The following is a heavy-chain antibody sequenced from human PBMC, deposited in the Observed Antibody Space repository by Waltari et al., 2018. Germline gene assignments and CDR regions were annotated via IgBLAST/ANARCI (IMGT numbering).Heavy chain of an antibody. D-gene: IGHD3-10*01. Sequence: QVQLQQWGAGLLKPSETLSLSRAVYGGPLSSYFWSRTRQSPRNGLGGIGELNHRGSTNYNPALRGRVTISVDTSKNQFALKLSSVTAADTAVYYCVRGAFEFYSSSFGKGGWFDPWGQGTPVTVSS. J-gene: IGHJ5*02. CDR2: LNHRGST. CDR1: GGPLSSYF. CDR3: VRGAFEFYSSSFGKGGWFDP. V-gene: IGHV4-34*01.